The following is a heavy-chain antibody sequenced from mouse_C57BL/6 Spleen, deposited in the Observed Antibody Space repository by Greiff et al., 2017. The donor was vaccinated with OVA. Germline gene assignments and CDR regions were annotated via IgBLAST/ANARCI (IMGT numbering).Heavy chain of an antibody. CDR1: GYTFTSYW. CDR3: ARYYGSSHFDY. CDR2: IDPSDSYT. J-gene: IGHJ2*01. D-gene: IGHD1-1*01. V-gene: IGHV1-50*01. Sequence: QVQLQQPGAELVKPGASVKLSCKASGYTFTSYWMQWVKQRPGQGLEWIGEIDPSDSYTNYNQKFKGKATLTVDTSSSTAYMQLSSLTSEDSAVYYCARYYGSSHFDYWGQGTTLTVSS.